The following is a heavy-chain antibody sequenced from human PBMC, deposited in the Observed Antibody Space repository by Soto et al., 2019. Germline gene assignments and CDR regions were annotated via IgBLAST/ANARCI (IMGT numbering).Heavy chain of an antibody. CDR2: IYYSGST. J-gene: IGHJ5*02. Sequence: PSETLSLTCTVSGGSISSSSYYWGWIRQPPGKGLEWIGSIYYSGSTYYNPSLKSRVTISVDTSKNQFSLKLSSVTAADTAVYYCARHITIFGVVILEVEFDPWGQGTLVTVSS. V-gene: IGHV4-39*01. CDR1: GGSISSSSYY. D-gene: IGHD3-3*01. CDR3: ARHITIFGVVILEVEFDP.